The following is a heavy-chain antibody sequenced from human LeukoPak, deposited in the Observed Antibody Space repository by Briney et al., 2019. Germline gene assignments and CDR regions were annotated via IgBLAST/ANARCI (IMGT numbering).Heavy chain of an antibody. CDR2: IYDSGST. CDR1: GFSISSYY. J-gene: IGHJ4*02. CDR3: ARHSRGYGSFDY. Sequence: KPSETLSLTCTVSGFSISSYYRSWIRQPPGKGLEWIGYIYDSGSTNYNPSLKGRVTISVDTSKNQISLDLSSVTAADTAVYYCARHSRGYGSFDYWGQGTLVTVSS. D-gene: IGHD5-12*01. V-gene: IGHV4-59*08.